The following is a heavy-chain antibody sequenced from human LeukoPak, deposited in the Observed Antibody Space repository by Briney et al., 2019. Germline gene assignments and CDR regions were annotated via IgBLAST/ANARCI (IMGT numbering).Heavy chain of an antibody. CDR3: IWTDYYYGMDV. V-gene: IGHV3-21*01. Sequence: GGSLRLSCAASGFIFSSYSMNWVRQAPGKGLEWVSSISGSSSYIYYADSVKGRFTISRDNAKNSLYLQMNSLRAEGTAVYYCIWTDYYYGMDVWGQGTTVTVSS. CDR2: ISGSSSYI. CDR1: GFIFSSYS. D-gene: IGHD3/OR15-3a*01. J-gene: IGHJ6*02.